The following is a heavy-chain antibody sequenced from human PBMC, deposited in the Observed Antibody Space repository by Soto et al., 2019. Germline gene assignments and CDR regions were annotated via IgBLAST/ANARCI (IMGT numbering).Heavy chain of an antibody. Sequence: QVPLVQSGTEVKKPGASVKVSCKASGYTFTSYGVNWVRQAPGQGLEWMGWISAYNGDTIYAQSLQGRVTMTTDTSTSTAYMELSSLRSDDTAVYYCARGGPGGSSSYLIDFWGQGTLVTVSS. CDR2: ISAYNGDT. J-gene: IGHJ4*02. V-gene: IGHV1-18*01. CDR1: GYTFTSYG. CDR3: ARGGPGGSSSYLIDF. D-gene: IGHD6-13*01.